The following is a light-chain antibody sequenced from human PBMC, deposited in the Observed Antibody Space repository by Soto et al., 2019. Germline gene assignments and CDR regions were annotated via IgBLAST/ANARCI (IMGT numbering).Light chain of an antibody. J-gene: IGKJ3*01. CDR2: DAS. CDR3: QKHDGVPL. CDR1: QDIRNH. Sequence: DIPLTQSPSSLSASVGARVTITCQASQDIRNHLNWYQQKPGKAPNLLIYDASDWETGVPSRFSGGGSGTFFSFTINSLQPEDIATYYCQKHDGVPLFGPGTKVEI. V-gene: IGKV1-33*01.